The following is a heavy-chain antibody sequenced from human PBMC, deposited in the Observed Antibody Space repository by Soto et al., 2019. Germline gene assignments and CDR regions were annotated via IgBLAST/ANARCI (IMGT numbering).Heavy chain of an antibody. D-gene: IGHD3-22*01. J-gene: IGHJ4*02. V-gene: IGHV4-4*02. CDR2: IYHSGST. CDR3: ARDVGYHYDGSPSGQFDF. CDR1: GNSISTTNW. Sequence: PSETLSLTCVVSGNSISTTNWWSWVRQSPGKGLEWIGEIYHSGSTNYNPSLKSRVTISVDKSKNQFSLKLSSVTAAETAVYYCARDVGYHYDGSPSGQFDFWGQGTLVTVSS.